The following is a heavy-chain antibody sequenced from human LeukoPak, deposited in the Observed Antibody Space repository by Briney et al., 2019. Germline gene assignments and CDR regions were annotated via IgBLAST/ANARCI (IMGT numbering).Heavy chain of an antibody. J-gene: IGHJ4*02. CDR1: GYTFTSYG. Sequence: ASVKVSCKASGYTFTSYGISWVRQAPGQGLGWMGWISAYNGNTNYAQKLQGRVTMTTDTSTSTAYMELRSLRSDDTAVCYCARVGYGDYSKNYWGQGTLVTVSS. CDR3: ARVGYGDYSKNY. CDR2: ISAYNGNT. D-gene: IGHD4-17*01. V-gene: IGHV1-18*01.